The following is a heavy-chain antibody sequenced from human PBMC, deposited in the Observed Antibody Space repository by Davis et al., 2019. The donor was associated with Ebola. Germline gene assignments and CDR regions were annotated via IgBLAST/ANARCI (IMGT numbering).Heavy chain of an antibody. CDR1: GFTFSTYA. J-gene: IGHJ4*02. CDR2: ISGSADLT. D-gene: IGHD3-10*01. CDR3: AKDPNRLWFGHGGDY. V-gene: IGHV3-23*01. Sequence: PGGSLRLSCAASGFTFSTYAMSWVRQAPGKGLEWVSGISGSADLTYYADSVKGRFTISRDNPKKTLFLQMNSLSAEDTAVNYCAKDPNRLWFGHGGDYWGQGILVTVSS.